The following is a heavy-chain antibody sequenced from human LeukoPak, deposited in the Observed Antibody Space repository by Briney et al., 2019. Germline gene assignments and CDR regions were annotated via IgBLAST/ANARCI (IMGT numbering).Heavy chain of an antibody. CDR2: IYYSGST. D-gene: IGHD3-22*01. CDR1: GGSFSGYY. Sequence: SETLSLTCAVYGGSFSGYYWSWIRQPPGKGLEWIGYIYYSGSTNYNPSLKSRVTISVDTSKNQFSLKLSSVTAADTAVYYCARRSSGYYEYWGQGTLVTVSS. V-gene: IGHV4-59*01. J-gene: IGHJ4*02. CDR3: ARRSSGYYEY.